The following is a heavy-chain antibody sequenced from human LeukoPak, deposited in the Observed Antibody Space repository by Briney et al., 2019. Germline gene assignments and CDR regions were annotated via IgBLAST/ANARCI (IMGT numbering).Heavy chain of an antibody. CDR1: SGSISTFY. V-gene: IGHV4-59*01. Sequence: SETPSLTCSVSSGSISTFYWSWIRQPPGKGLEWIGFIYYSGTTNYNPSLKSRATILIDTSKNQFSLKLRSVTAADTAVYYCATQPAGPESWFDPWGQGTLDTVSP. CDR3: ATQPAGPESWFDP. CDR2: IYYSGTT. J-gene: IGHJ5*02. D-gene: IGHD1-14*01.